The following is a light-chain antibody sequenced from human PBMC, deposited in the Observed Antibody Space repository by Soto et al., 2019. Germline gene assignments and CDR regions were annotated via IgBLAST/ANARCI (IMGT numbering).Light chain of an antibody. J-gene: IGKJ1*01. V-gene: IGKV1-39*01. CDR3: QQSYNTPWT. Sequence: DLLMTQSPSSLSASVGDRVSISCRASQSINTYLNWYQQKPGKAPKLLIYGTSTLQSGVPSRFSGSGSGTVFTLTISSLQPEDFATYHCQQSYNTPWTFGQGTKVEIK. CDR1: QSINTY. CDR2: GTS.